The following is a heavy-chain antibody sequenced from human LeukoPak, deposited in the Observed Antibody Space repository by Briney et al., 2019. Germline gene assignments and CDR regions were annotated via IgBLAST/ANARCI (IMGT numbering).Heavy chain of an antibody. CDR1: GGSISSYY. CDR2: IYYSGST. D-gene: IGHD1-14*01. CDR3: ARVPPGIRAPHPDY. J-gene: IGHJ4*02. Sequence: SETLSLTCTVSGGSISSYYWSWIRQPPGKGLEWIGYIYYSGSTNYNPSLKSRVTISVDTSKNQFSLKLSSVTAADTAVYYCARVPPGIRAPHPDYWGQGTLVTVSS. V-gene: IGHV4-59*01.